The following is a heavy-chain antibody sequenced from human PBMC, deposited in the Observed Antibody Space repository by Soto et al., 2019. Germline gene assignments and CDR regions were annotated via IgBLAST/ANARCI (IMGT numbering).Heavy chain of an antibody. CDR1: GGTFSSYA. Sequence: SVKVSCKASGGTFSSYAISWVRQAPGQGLEWMGGIIPIFGTANYAQKFQGRVTITADESTSTAYMELSSLRSEDTAVYYCARDEAYCSSNSCYHWFDPWGQGTLVTVSS. CDR2: IIPIFGTA. V-gene: IGHV1-69*13. CDR3: ARDEAYCSSNSCYHWFDP. J-gene: IGHJ5*02. D-gene: IGHD2-2*01.